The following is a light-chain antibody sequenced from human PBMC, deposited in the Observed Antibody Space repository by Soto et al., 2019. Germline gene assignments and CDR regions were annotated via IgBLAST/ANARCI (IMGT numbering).Light chain of an antibody. CDR3: QQSYSTPLT. CDR2: AAS. V-gene: IGKV1-39*01. J-gene: IGKJ4*01. Sequence: DIQMTQSPSSLSASVGDRVTITCRASQSISSYLNWYQQKPGKAPKLLIYAASSLESGVPSSFSGSGSGTDFTLTISSLQPEEFATYYCQQSYSTPLTFGGGTKLEIK. CDR1: QSISSY.